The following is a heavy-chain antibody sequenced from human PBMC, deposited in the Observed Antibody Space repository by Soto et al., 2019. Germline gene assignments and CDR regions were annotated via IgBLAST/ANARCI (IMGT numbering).Heavy chain of an antibody. CDR3: AGVPAADYFDY. CDR1: SGSFMTYY. CDR2: IYSRGST. J-gene: IGHJ4*02. D-gene: IGHD6-13*01. Sequence: PSETLSLTCSVSSGSFMTYYWSWIRQPAGKGLEWIGRIYSRGSTLYNPSLKSRVTMSVDTSXKQFSLQLSSVTAADTAVYYFAGVPAADYFDYWGQGTVVTVSS. V-gene: IGHV4-4*07.